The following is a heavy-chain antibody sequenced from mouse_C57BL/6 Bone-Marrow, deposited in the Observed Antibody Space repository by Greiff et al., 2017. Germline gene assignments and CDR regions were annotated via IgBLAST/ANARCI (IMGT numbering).Heavy chain of an antibody. V-gene: IGHV5-17*01. CDR1: GFTFSDYG. CDR3: AKRWEGYDMDY. J-gene: IGHJ4*01. D-gene: IGHD4-1*01. Sequence: EVKVVESGGGLVKPGGSLKLSCAASGFTFSDYGMHWVRQGPEKGLEWVAYISSGSSTIYYADTVKGRFTISRDNAKNTLFLQMTSLRSEDTAVYYCAKRWEGYDMDYGGRGTSVTVSS. CDR2: ISSGSSTI.